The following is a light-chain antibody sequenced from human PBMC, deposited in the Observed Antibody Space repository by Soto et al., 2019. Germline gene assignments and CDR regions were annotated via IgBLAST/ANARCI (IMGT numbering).Light chain of an antibody. J-gene: IGKJ1*01. CDR3: QQYGSSPPT. CDR1: QSISRY. Sequence: IVLTQSPGTLSLSPGERTTLSCRASQSISRYLAWYQQKPGQGPRLLIYGASSRATGTPDRFSGSGSGTDFTLTINRLEPEDFALYYCQQYGSSPPTFGPGTKVEIK. V-gene: IGKV3-20*01. CDR2: GAS.